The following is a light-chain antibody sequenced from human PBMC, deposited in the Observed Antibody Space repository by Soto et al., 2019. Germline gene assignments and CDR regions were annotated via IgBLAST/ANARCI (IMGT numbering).Light chain of an antibody. Sequence: DIQMTQSPSSLSASVRDRVTITCQASQDISNSLNCYQQKPGRAPKLLIYGASNLETGVPSRFSGSGSGTDFTFTISSLQPEDIATYYCQQYDNLPITFGQGTRLEIK. CDR2: GAS. V-gene: IGKV1-33*01. CDR1: QDISNS. J-gene: IGKJ5*01. CDR3: QQYDNLPIT.